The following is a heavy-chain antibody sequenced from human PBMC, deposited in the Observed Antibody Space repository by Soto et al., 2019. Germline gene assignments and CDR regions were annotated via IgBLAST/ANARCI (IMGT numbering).Heavy chain of an antibody. Sequence: VGSLRLSCAASGFTFSRHAIHWVRLTPGRGLEWVLAISRDGSYIYYTDSVKGRFTVSRDNSKNTVFVQMNRLIPDDTALYFCARTRNGGVADSFDSWGQGTRVTVSS. V-gene: IGHV3-30*04. J-gene: IGHJ5*01. CDR3: ARTRNGGVADSFDS. CDR2: ISRDGSYI. D-gene: IGHD3-3*01. CDR1: GFTFSRHA.